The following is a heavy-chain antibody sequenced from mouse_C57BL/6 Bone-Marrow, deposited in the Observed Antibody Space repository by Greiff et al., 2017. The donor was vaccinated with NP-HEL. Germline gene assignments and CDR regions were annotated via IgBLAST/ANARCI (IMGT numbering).Heavy chain of an antibody. CDR3: ARWDDYAWFAY. CDR2: INPGSGGT. J-gene: IGHJ3*01. Sequence: QVQLQQSGAELVRPGTSVKVSCKASGYAFTNYLIEWVKQRPGQGLEWIGVINPGSGGTNYNEKFKGKATLTADKSSSTAYMQLSSLTSEDSAGYFCARWDDYAWFAYWGQGTLVTVSA. V-gene: IGHV1-54*01. D-gene: IGHD2-4*01. CDR1: GYAFTNYL.